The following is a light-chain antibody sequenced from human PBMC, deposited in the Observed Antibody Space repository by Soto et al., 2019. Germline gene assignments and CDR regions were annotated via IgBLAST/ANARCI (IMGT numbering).Light chain of an antibody. CDR3: QQYNDWPPT. CDR1: QSINSK. J-gene: IGKJ1*01. V-gene: IGKV3-15*01. CDR2: GAS. Sequence: EIVMTQSPATLSVSPGERVTLSCRASQSINSKLAWYQQKLGQAPRLLIHGASTRATGIPARFSGSGSGTEFTLTISGLQSADFALYYCQQYNDWPPTFGQGTKVEIK.